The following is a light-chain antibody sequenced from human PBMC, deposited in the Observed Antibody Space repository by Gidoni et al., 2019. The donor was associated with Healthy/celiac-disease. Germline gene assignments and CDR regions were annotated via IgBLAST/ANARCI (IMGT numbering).Light chain of an antibody. V-gene: IGKV1-8*01. CDR1: QGISSY. CDR2: AAS. Sequence: AIRMTQSPSSFSASTGDRVPITCRASQGISSYLAWYQQKPGKAPKLLIYAASTLQSGVPSRFSGSGSGTDFTLTISCLQSEDFATYYCQQYYSYPWTFGQXTKVEIK. CDR3: QQYYSYPWT. J-gene: IGKJ1*01.